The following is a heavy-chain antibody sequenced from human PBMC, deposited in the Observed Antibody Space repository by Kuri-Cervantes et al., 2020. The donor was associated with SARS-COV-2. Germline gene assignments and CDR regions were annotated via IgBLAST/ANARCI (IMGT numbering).Heavy chain of an antibody. CDR3: ARSAAAFYGMDV. Sequence: GSLRLSCTVSGGSISDHYWSWIRQSPGKGLEWIGYIYDSGTTNYNLSLKSRVTVSLDKSKNQVSLKLTSVTAADTAVYYCARSAAAFYGMDVWGQGTTVTVSS. D-gene: IGHD2-2*01. CDR2: IYDSGTT. CDR1: GGSISDHY. J-gene: IGHJ6*02. V-gene: IGHV4-59*11.